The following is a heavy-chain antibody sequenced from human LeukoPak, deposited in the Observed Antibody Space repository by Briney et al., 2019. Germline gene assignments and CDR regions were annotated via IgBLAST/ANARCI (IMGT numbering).Heavy chain of an antibody. Sequence: PSETLSLTCTVSGGSISSSSYYWGWIRQPPGKGLEWIGSIYYSGGTYYNPSLKIRVTISVDTSKNQLSLKLSSVTAADTAVYYCARRYCTNGVCLDYWGQGTLVTVSS. CDR3: ARRYCTNGVCLDY. D-gene: IGHD2-8*01. V-gene: IGHV4-39*01. CDR2: IYYSGGT. CDR1: GGSISSSSYY. J-gene: IGHJ4*02.